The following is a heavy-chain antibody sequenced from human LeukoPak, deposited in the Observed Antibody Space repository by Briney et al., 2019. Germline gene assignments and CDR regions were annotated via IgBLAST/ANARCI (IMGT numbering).Heavy chain of an antibody. CDR3: IRDFRSADL. CDR2: IYVDGRTT. Sequence: GGSLRLSCVASGFTFSNYWMHWVRQPPGKGLVWVSRIYVDGRTTNYADSVKGRFTITRDNAKNTVYLEMNSLSVEDTATYYCIRDFRSADLWGQGTLVTVTS. CDR1: GFTFSNYW. J-gene: IGHJ5*02. V-gene: IGHV3-74*01.